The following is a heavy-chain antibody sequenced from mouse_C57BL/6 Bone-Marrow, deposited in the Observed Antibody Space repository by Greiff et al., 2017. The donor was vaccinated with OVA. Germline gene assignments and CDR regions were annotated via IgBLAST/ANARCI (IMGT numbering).Heavy chain of an antibody. J-gene: IGHJ3*01. V-gene: IGHV1-82*01. CDR2: IYPGDGDT. CDR3: ARRSNYVAWFAY. CDR1: GYAFSSSW. Sequence: VKLVESGPELVKPGASVKISCKASGYAFSSSWMNWVKQRPGKGLEWIGRIYPGDGDTNYNGKFKGKATLTADKSSSTAYMQLSSLTSEDSAVYFCARRSNYVAWFAYWGQGTLVTVSA. D-gene: IGHD2-5*01.